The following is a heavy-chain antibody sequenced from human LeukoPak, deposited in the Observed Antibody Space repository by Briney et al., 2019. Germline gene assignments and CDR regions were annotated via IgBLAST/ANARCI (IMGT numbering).Heavy chain of an antibody. CDR2: ISGSGGST. Sequence: PSETLSLTCTVSGGSISSSSYSWGWIRQPPGKGLEWVSAISGSGGSTYYADSVKGRFTISRDNSKNTLYLQMNSLRAEDTAVYYCAKILDYGSGSYLLPWGQGTLVTVSS. V-gene: IGHV3-23*01. J-gene: IGHJ5*02. CDR3: AKILDYGSGSYLLP. D-gene: IGHD3-10*01. CDR1: GGSISSSSYS.